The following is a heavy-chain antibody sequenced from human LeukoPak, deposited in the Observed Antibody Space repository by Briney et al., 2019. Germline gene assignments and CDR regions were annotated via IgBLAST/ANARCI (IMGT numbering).Heavy chain of an antibody. CDR2: IYYSGST. J-gene: IGHJ4*02. V-gene: IGHV4-39*01. Sequence: PSETLSLTCTVSGGSISSSSYYWGWIRQPPGKGLEWIGSIYYSGSTYYNPSLKSRVTISVDPSKHKFSLKLSSVTAADTAVYYCARHQDKLSSSWYVSYFDYWGQGTLVTVSS. D-gene: IGHD6-13*01. CDR3: ARHQDKLSSSWYVSYFDY. CDR1: GGSISSSSYY.